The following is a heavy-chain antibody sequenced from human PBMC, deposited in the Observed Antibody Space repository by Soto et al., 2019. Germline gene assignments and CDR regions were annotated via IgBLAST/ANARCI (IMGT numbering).Heavy chain of an antibody. Sequence: QVTLKEAGPTLLKPTQTLTLTCTFSGFSLSTSGMGVGWIRQPPGKALEWRALIYWDDDMRHSPSLKSRLTITKDTSKNKVVLTMTNMEPVDTATYYCARRYYDTLTGLPYYFAYLGQGTLVTVAS. CDR2: IYWDDDM. CDR3: ARRYYDTLTGLPYYFAY. D-gene: IGHD3-9*01. J-gene: IGHJ4*02. CDR1: GFSLSTSGMG. V-gene: IGHV2-5*02.